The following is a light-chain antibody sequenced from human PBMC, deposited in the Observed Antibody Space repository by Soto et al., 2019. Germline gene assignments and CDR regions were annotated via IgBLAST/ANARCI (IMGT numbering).Light chain of an antibody. V-gene: IGKV3-15*01. CDR1: QSVSGN. CDR3: QQYNKWPTWT. CDR2: GAS. Sequence: EIVMTQSPATLSVSPGERATLSCRASQSVSGNLAWYQQKPGQAPRLLIYGASTRATGIPARFSGSGSGTEFTLTISSLQSEDCAVYYCQQYNKWPTWTFGQGTKVEFK. J-gene: IGKJ1*01.